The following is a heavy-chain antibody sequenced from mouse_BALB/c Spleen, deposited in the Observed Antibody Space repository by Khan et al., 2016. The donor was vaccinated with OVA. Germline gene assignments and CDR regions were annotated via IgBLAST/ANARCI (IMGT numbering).Heavy chain of an antibody. J-gene: IGHJ2*01. D-gene: IGHD1-1*01. CDR3: AMIYGNYFDY. CDR1: GYTFSNYW. CDR2: IYPGDGDT. Sequence: QVQLQQSGAELARPGASVKLSCKASGYTFSNYWMQWVKQRPGQGLEWIGSIYPGDGDTKYTQKFKGKATLTADKSSSTAYLQLSSLASEDSAVYYCAMIYGNYFDYWGQGTTLTVSS. V-gene: IGHV1-87*01.